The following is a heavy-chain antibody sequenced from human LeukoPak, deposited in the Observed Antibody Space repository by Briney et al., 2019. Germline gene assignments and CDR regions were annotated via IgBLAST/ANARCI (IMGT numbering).Heavy chain of an antibody. Sequence: GGSLRLSCGASGFTFSSYWMSWVRQAPGKWLEWMANIKQDGREKYYVDSVKGRFTISRDNAKNSLYLQMNSLRAEDTAVYYCARFRTAMQLWKGYYFDYWGQGTLVTVSS. CDR2: IKQDGREK. CDR1: GFTFSSYW. J-gene: IGHJ4*02. V-gene: IGHV3-7*01. CDR3: ARFRTAMQLWKGYYFDY. D-gene: IGHD5-18*01.